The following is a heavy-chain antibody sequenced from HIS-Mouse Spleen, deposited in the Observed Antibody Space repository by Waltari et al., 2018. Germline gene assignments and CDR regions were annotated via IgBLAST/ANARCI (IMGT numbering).Heavy chain of an antibody. Sequence: QLQLQESGPGLVKPSETLSLTCTVSGGSISSSSYYWGWIRQPPGKGLEWIGSIYYSGSTYYNPSLKSRVTISADTSKNQFSLKLSSLRSEDTAVYYCASNWGSGSYFDYWGQGTLVTVSS. J-gene: IGHJ4*02. CDR1: GGSISSSSYY. D-gene: IGHD7-27*01. CDR2: IYYSGST. CDR3: ASNWGSGSYFDY. V-gene: IGHV4-39*07.